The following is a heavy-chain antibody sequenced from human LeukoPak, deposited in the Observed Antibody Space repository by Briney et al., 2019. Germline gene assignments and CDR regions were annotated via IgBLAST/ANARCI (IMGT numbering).Heavy chain of an antibody. D-gene: IGHD2-8*01. CDR2: IYYSGST. V-gene: IGHV4-31*03. J-gene: IGHJ3*02. CDR3: ARLYDSSRASDI. Sequence: SETLSLTCSVSGGSISSGSYYWSWIRQHPGKGLEWIGYIYYSGSTYYNPSLKSRVTISVDTSKNQFSLKLNSVTAADTAVYYCARLYDSSRASDIWGQGTIITVSS. CDR1: GGSISSGSYY.